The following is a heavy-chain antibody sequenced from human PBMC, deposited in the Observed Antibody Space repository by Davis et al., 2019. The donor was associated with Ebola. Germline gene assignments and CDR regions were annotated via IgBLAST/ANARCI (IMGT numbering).Heavy chain of an antibody. CDR3: ARDESIVVVIAHYGMDV. CDR1: GYTFTGYY. Sequence: ASVKVSCKASGYTFTGYYMHWVRQAPGQGLEWMGWINPNSGGTNYAQKFQGRVTMTRDTSISTAYMELSRLRSDDTAVYYCARDESIVVVIAHYGMDVWGQGTTVTVPS. J-gene: IGHJ6*02. V-gene: IGHV1-2*02. CDR2: INPNSGGT. D-gene: IGHD2-21*01.